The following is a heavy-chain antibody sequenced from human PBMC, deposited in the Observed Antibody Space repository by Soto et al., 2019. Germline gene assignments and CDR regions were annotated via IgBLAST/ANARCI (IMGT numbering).Heavy chain of an antibody. V-gene: IGHV3-30-3*01. J-gene: IGHJ6*02. CDR2: ISYDGSNK. D-gene: IGHD6-19*01. CDR3: ARAGVYSSGWYSAGYYYYGMDV. CDR1: GFTFSSYA. Sequence: GGSLRLSCAASGFTFSSYAMHWVRQAPGKGLVWVAVISYDGSNKYYADSVKGRFTISRDNSKNTLYLQMNSLRAEDTAVYYCARAGVYSSGWYSAGYYYYGMDVWGQGTTVTVSS.